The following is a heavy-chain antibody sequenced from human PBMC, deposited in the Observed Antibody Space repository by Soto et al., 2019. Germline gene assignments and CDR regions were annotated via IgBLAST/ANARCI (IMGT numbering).Heavy chain of an antibody. CDR2: ISSSGVAT. V-gene: IGHV3-23*01. D-gene: IGHD2-2*02. Sequence: PGGSLRLSCAASGSTFSSFAMGWVRQAPGKGLEWVSTISSSGVATYYADSVKGRFTISRDNSKSTLYLQMNSLRAEDTAVYYCAKLGFCSSISCYTYSDYWGQGTLVTVSS. CDR1: GSTFSSFA. CDR3: AKLGFCSSISCYTYSDY. J-gene: IGHJ4*02.